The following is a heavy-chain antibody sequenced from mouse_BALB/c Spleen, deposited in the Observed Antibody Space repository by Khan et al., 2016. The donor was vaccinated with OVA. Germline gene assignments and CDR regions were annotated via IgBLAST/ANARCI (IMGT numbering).Heavy chain of an antibody. D-gene: IGHD2-10*01. J-gene: IGHJ3*01. CDR3: ARVGPYQANYGARFAH. Sequence: QVQLKQSGAELARPGASVKMSCKASGYTFTSYTIHWVKQRPGQGLEWIGDINPSNGYTNYNQKFRDKATLTADKSSSTAYMQLSSLTSEDSAGYYCARVGPYQANYGARFAHWGRGTLVTVSA. V-gene: IGHV1-4*01. CDR2: INPSNGYT. CDR1: GYTFTSYT.